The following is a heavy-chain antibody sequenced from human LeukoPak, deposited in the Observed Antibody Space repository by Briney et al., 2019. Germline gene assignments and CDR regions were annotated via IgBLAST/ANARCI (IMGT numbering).Heavy chain of an antibody. CDR1: GGSISSYS. CDR2: IYHSGST. V-gene: IGHV4-30-2*01. CDR3: AREASGGSLDY. D-gene: IGHD2-15*01. J-gene: IGHJ4*02. Sequence: SETLSLTCTVSGGSISSYSWSWIRQPPGKGLEWIGYIYHSGSTYYNPSLKSRVTISVDRSKNQFSLKLSSVTAADTAVYYCAREASGGSLDYWGQGTLVTVSS.